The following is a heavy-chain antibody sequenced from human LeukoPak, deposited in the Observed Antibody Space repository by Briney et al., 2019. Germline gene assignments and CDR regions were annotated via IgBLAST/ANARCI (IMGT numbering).Heavy chain of an antibody. D-gene: IGHD3-22*01. CDR1: GYTFTSYY. CDR2: INPSGGST. J-gene: IGHJ4*02. V-gene: IGHV1-46*01. Sequence: GASVKVSCKASGYTFTSYYMHWVRQAPGQGLEWMGIINPSGGSTSYAQKFQGRVTMTRDMSTSTVYMELSSLRSEDTAVYYCARDPASGYDGGYYDSSGYYDYWGQGTLVTVSS. CDR3: ARDPASGYDGGYYDSSGYYDY.